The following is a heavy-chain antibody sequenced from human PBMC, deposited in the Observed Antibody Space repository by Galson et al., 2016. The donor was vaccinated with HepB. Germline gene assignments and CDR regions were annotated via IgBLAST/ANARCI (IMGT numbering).Heavy chain of an antibody. CDR3: ARVLVRGVIMPLDY. J-gene: IGHJ4*02. CDR2: ISYDGSRK. V-gene: IGHV3-30*03. CDR1: GFNFSADG. Sequence: SLRLSCAASGFNFSADGMHWVRQGPGKGLEWVAFISYDGSRKYYAESLRARFTISRDNFKNSLYLQMNNLRVEDTAIYFCARVLVRGVIMPLDYWGQGTLVTVSS. D-gene: IGHD3-10*01.